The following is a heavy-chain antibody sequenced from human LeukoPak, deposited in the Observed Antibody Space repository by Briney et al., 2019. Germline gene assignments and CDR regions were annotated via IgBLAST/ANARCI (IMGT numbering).Heavy chain of an antibody. CDR1: GFSFSSHA. D-gene: IGHD3-9*01. V-gene: IGHV3-23*01. CDR2: ISGSGGSS. J-gene: IGHJ4*02. CDR3: AKGGAYDLLTGSDFDH. Sequence: GGSLRLSCAASGFSFSSHAMSWVSQDPGKGVEWVSSISGSGGSSAYADSVKGRFTISRDSSKNTLYLQMNSLRAEDTAVHYCAKGGAYDLLTGSDFDHWGQGTLVTVSS.